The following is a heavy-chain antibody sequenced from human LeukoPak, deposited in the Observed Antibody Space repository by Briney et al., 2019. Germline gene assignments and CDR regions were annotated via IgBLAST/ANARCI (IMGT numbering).Heavy chain of an antibody. V-gene: IGHV1-69*13. Sequence: GASVKVSCKASGYTFTDYYIHWVRQAPGQGLEWMGGIIPIFGTANYAQKFQGRVTITADESTSTAYMELSSLRSEDTAVYYCARDLYQYYFDYWGQGTLVTVSS. D-gene: IGHD2-2*02. J-gene: IGHJ4*02. CDR1: GYTFTDYY. CDR3: ARDLYQYYFDY. CDR2: IIPIFGTA.